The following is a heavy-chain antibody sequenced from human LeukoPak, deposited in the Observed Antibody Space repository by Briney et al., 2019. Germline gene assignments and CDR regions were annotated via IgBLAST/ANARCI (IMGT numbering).Heavy chain of an antibody. Sequence: VGSLRHSCAASGFTVITNDMTWVRQAPGKGLEWVSVLYSDGNTKYADSVQGRFSISRDNSKNTLYLEMNSLSPDDTAVYYCARGVEPLAATTLAYWGQGTLVTVSS. CDR1: GFTVITND. J-gene: IGHJ4*02. CDR2: LYSDGNT. V-gene: IGHV3-53*01. D-gene: IGHD2-15*01. CDR3: ARGVEPLAATTLAY.